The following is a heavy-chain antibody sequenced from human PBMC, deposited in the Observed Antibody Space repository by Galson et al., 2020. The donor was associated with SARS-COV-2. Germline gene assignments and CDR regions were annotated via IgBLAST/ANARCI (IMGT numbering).Heavy chain of an antibody. J-gene: IGHJ4*02. CDR2: ISGSGGST. CDR1: GFTFSSYA. Sequence: GESLKISCAASGFTFSSYAMSWVRQAPGKGLEWVSAISGSGGSTYYADSVKGRFTISRDNSKNTLYLQMNSLRAEDTAVYYCAKDWGFIVGATHDYWGQGTLVTVSS. V-gene: IGHV3-23*01. CDR3: AKDWGFIVGATHDY. D-gene: IGHD1-26*01.